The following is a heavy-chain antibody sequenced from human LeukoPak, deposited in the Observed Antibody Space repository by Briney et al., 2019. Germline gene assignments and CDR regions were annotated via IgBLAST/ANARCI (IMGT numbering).Heavy chain of an antibody. Sequence: SETLSLTCTVSGGSISSYYWSWIQQPPGKGLEWIGYIYYSGSTNYNPSLKSRVTISVDTSKNQFSLKLSSVTAADTAVYYCASATMVVTPGAFDIWGQGTMVTVSS. CDR3: ASATMVVTPGAFDI. D-gene: IGHD4-23*01. V-gene: IGHV4-59*01. CDR1: GGSISSYY. CDR2: IYYSGST. J-gene: IGHJ3*02.